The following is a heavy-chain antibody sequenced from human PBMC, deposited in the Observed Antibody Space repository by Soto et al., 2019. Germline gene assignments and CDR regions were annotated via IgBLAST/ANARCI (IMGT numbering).Heavy chain of an antibody. CDR1: GYTFTSYG. Sequence: QVQLVQSGAEVKKPGASVKVSCKASGYTFTSYGISWVRKAPGQGLEWKGWISAHNGNTKYEQKLQGRVTMTTDTSTSTAYMEVRSLRSYDTAVYYGARDTAMALPDAWGQGTLVTVSS. J-gene: IGHJ4*02. CDR2: ISAHNGNT. D-gene: IGHD5-18*01. V-gene: IGHV1-18*01. CDR3: ARDTAMALPDA.